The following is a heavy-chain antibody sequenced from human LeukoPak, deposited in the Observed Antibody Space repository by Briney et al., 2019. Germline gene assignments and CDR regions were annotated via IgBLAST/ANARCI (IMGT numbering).Heavy chain of an antibody. CDR3: ARQEVGAGYCSSTSCAEPHWFDP. J-gene: IGHJ5*02. V-gene: IGHV4-4*07. CDR1: GGSISSYY. Sequence: SETLSLTCTVSGGSISSYYWSWIRQPAGKGLEWIGRIYTSGSTNYNPSLKSRVTMSVDTSKNQFSLKLSSVTAADTAVYYCARQEVGAGYCSSTSCAEPHWFDPWGQGTLVTVSS. D-gene: IGHD2-2*01. CDR2: IYTSGST.